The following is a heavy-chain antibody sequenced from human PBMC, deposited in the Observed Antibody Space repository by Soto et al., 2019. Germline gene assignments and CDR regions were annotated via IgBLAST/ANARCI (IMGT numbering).Heavy chain of an antibody. D-gene: IGHD3-10*01. V-gene: IGHV1-18*01. Sequence: QAQLVQSGVEVKKAGASVKVSCKASGYTFSSYGISWARQAPGQGLEWMGWISDYNGNTQYAQKFQGRVFMTTDTATXTXXXEXRGLRSDDTAVYFCAREGYYSGSGTYSPPRFYGMDVWGQGTTVTVSS. CDR1: GYTFSSYG. J-gene: IGHJ6*02. CDR2: ISDYNGNT. CDR3: AREGYYSGSGTYSPPRFYGMDV.